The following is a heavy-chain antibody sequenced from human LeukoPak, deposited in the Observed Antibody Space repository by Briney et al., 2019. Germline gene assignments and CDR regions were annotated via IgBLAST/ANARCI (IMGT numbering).Heavy chain of an antibody. D-gene: IGHD6-13*01. V-gene: IGHV3-21*01. CDR3: ARDLGGSSWFDY. Sequence: GGSPRLSCAASGFTFSSYSMNWVRQAPGKGLEWVSSISSSSSYIYYADSVKGRFTISRDNAKNSLYLQMNSLRAEDTAVYYCARDLGGSSWFDYWGQGTLVTVSS. CDR2: ISSSSSYI. CDR1: GFTFSSYS. J-gene: IGHJ4*02.